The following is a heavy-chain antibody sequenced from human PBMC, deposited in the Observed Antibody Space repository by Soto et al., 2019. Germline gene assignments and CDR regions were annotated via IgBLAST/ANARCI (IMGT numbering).Heavy chain of an antibody. CDR3: AKDGYYYYGSESYYNVGYYYYYMDV. Sequence: QVQLVESGGGVVQPGRSLRLSCAASGFTFSSYGMHWVRQAPGKGLEWVAVISYDGSNKYYADSVKGRFTISRDNSKNTLYLQMNSLRAEDTAVYYCAKDGYYYYGSESYYNVGYYYYYMDVWGKGTTVTVSS. V-gene: IGHV3-30*18. CDR2: ISYDGSNK. CDR1: GFTFSSYG. D-gene: IGHD3-10*01. J-gene: IGHJ6*03.